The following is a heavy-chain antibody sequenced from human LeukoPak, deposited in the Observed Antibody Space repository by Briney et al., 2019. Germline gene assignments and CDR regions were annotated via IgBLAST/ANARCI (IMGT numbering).Heavy chain of an antibody. Sequence: GGSLRLSCAASGFRVSNDYMTWVRQAPGKGLEWVSFIFAGGSAYYADSVRGRFTISRDRSKNTLSLQMDSLRAEDTAVYYCAKANSYDSYYFDYWGEGALVIVSS. CDR1: GFRVSNDY. CDR3: AKANSYDSYYFDY. D-gene: IGHD3-16*01. V-gene: IGHV3-66*01. CDR2: IFAGGSA. J-gene: IGHJ4*02.